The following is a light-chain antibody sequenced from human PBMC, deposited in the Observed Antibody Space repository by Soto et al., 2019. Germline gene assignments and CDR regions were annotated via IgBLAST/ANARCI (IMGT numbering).Light chain of an antibody. J-gene: IGKJ1*01. CDR2: GAS. V-gene: IGKV3-20*01. CDR3: QQYGNSPWT. CDR1: QSVNSNY. Sequence: EIVLTQSPGTLSLSPGERATLSCRASQSVNSNYLVWYQQKPGQAPRLLIYGASTRATGIPDRFSGSGAGTDLSLTIPRLEPADFAVFSCQQYGNSPWTFGQGTKVEIK.